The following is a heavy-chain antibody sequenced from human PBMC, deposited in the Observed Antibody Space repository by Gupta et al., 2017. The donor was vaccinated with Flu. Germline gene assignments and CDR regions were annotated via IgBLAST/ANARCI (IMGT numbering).Heavy chain of an antibody. V-gene: IGHV3-23*01. Sequence: GLGWASVMSGSGGPTYSAASVKGRFTISRDNSKTTLYLKRNSRRAEDTAVYYCAKDIAGGGGIVVVPAVIDYWGQGTLVTVSS. D-gene: IGHD2-2*01. CDR3: AKDIAGGGGIVVVPAVIDY. CDR2: MSGSGGPT. J-gene: IGHJ4*02.